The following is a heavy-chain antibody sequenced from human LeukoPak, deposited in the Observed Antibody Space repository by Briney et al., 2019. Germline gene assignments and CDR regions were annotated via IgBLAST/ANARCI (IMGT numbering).Heavy chain of an antibody. D-gene: IGHD6-19*01. V-gene: IGHV4-39*02. Sequence: SETLSLTCTVSGGSISSSSYYWGWIRQPPGKGLEWIGSIYYSGSTYYNPSLKSRVTISVDTSKNQFSLQLNSVTPEDTAVYYCAREVAGTLAFDYWGQGTLVTVSS. J-gene: IGHJ4*02. CDR1: GGSISSSSYY. CDR3: AREVAGTLAFDY. CDR2: IYYSGST.